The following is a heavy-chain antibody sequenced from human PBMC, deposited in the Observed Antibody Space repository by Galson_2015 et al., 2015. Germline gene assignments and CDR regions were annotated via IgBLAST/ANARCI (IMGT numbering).Heavy chain of an antibody. Sequence: SVKVSCKASGYTFTSYDINWVRQATGQGLEWMGWMNPNSGNTGYAQKFQGTVTMTRSTSIGTAYMELSSLKSEDTAVYYCARNVAETGDFDYWGQGTLVTVSS. CDR3: ARNVAETGDFDY. D-gene: IGHD6-19*01. J-gene: IGHJ4*02. CDR2: MNPNSGNT. V-gene: IGHV1-8*01. CDR1: GYTFTSYD.